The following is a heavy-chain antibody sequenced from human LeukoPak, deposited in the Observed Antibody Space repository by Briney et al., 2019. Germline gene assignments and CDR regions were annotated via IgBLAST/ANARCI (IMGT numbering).Heavy chain of an antibody. V-gene: IGHV3-66*01. CDR1: GFTVSSYY. J-gene: IGHJ4*02. D-gene: IGHD3-22*01. CDR2: IYSGGST. CDR3: ARVRSGYYPRIDY. Sequence: GGSLRLSCAASGFTVSSYYMSWVRQAPGKGLEWVSVIYSGGSTYYADSVKGRFLISRDNSKNTLYLQMNSLRAEDTAVYYCARVRSGYYPRIDYWGQGTLVTVSS.